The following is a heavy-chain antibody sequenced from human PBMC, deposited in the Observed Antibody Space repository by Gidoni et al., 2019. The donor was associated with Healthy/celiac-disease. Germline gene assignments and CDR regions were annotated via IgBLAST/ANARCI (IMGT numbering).Heavy chain of an antibody. Sequence: EVQPVESGGGLVKPGGALRLSGAPSGFPCSSNSMNWVRQAPGKGLDWVSSISSSSSYIYYADSVKGQFTISRDNAKNSLYLQMNSLRAEDTAVYYCARGGGQTNNWFDPWGQGTLVTVSS. CDR1: GFPCSSNS. J-gene: IGHJ5*02. CDR2: ISSSSSYI. D-gene: IGHD3-16*01. V-gene: IGHV3-21*01. CDR3: ARGGGQTNNWFDP.